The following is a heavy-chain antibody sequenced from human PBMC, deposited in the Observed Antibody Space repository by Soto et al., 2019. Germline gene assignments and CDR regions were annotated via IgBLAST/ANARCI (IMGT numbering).Heavy chain of an antibody. D-gene: IGHD1-7*01. J-gene: IGHJ4*02. CDR3: ARDKSLSDWNYGLLDTLDY. Sequence: ASVKVSCKASGGTFSSYTISWVRQAPGQGLEWMGRIIPILGIANYAQKFQGRVTITADKSTSTAYMELSSLRSEDTAVYYCARDKSLSDWNYGLLDTLDYWGQGTLVTVSS. V-gene: IGHV1-69*04. CDR1: GGTFSSYT. CDR2: IIPILGIA.